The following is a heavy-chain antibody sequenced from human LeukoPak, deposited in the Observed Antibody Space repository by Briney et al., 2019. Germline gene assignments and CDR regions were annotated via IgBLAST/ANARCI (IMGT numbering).Heavy chain of an antibody. V-gene: IGHV3-30-3*01. CDR1: GFTFSSYG. Sequence: PGGSLRLSCAASGFTFSSYGMHWVRQAPGKGLEWVAVISYDGSDKYYADSVKGRFTISRDNSKNTLYLQMSSLRAEDTAVYYYAKDGLVGATTPWGQGTLVTVSS. D-gene: IGHD1-26*01. CDR3: AKDGLVGATTP. J-gene: IGHJ4*02. CDR2: ISYDGSDK.